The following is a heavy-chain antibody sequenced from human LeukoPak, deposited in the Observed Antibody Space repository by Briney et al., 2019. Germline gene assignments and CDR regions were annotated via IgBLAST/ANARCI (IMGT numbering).Heavy chain of an antibody. D-gene: IGHD3-22*01. CDR2: ISYDGSNK. CDR3: ARDGRGDYCDSSGRLDY. Sequence: GGSLRLSCAASGFTFSSYAMHWVRQAPGKGLEWVAVISYDGSNKYYADSVKGRFTISRDNSKNTLYLQMNSLRAEDTAVYYCARDGRGDYCDSSGRLDYWGQGTLVTVSS. CDR1: GFTFSSYA. J-gene: IGHJ4*02. V-gene: IGHV3-30-3*01.